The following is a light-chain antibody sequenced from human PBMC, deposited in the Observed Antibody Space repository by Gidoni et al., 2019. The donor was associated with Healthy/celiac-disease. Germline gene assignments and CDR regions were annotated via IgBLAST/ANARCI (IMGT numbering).Light chain of an antibody. CDR1: QSVSSY. V-gene: IGKV3D-11*02. CDR3: QQCQT. CDR2: DAS. Sequence: EIVLTQSPATLSLSPGERATLPCRASQSVSSYLAWYQQKPGQAPRLLIYDASNRATGIPARFSGSGPGTDFTLTISSLEPEDFAVYYCQQCQTFGPGTKVDIK. J-gene: IGKJ3*01.